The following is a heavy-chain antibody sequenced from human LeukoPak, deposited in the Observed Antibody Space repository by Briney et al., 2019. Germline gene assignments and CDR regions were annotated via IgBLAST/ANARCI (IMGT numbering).Heavy chain of an antibody. V-gene: IGHV3-23*01. CDR1: GFTFSSYA. CDR3: AKKGTYCSGGSCYGYYYYMDV. J-gene: IGHJ6*03. Sequence: GGSLRLSCAASGFTFSSYAMSWVRQAPGKGLEWVPAISGSGGSTYYADSVKGRFTISRDNSKNTLYLQMNSLRAEDTAVYYCAKKGTYCSGGSCYGYYYYMDVWGKGTTVTVSS. CDR2: ISGSGGST. D-gene: IGHD2-15*01.